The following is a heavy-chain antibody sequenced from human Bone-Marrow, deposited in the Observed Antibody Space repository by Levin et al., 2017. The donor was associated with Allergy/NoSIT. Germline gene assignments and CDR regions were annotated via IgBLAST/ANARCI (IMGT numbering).Heavy chain of an antibody. Sequence: ASVKVSCKASGGTFSSYAISWVRQAPGQGLEWMGGIIPIFGTANYAQKFQGRVTITADESTSTAYMELSSLRSEDTAVYYCARVAIFGVVEFYYYYGMDVWGQGTTVTVSS. CDR2: IIPIFGTA. V-gene: IGHV1-69*13. J-gene: IGHJ6*02. CDR1: GGTFSSYA. D-gene: IGHD3-3*01. CDR3: ARVAIFGVVEFYYYYGMDV.